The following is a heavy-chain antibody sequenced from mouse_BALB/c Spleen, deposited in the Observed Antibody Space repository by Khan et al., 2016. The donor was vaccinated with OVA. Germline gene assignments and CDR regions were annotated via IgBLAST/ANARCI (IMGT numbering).Heavy chain of an antibody. CDR1: GYTFTSYW. CDR3: ARDRIDY. CDR2: INPSAGYT. V-gene: IGHV1-7*01. J-gene: IGHJ2*01. Sequence: VQLVESGAELAKPGASVKMSCKASGYTFTSYWMHWVKQRPGQGPEWIGYINPSAGYTDYNQKFKDKATLTADKSSSTAYMQLNSLTSEDSAVYYCARDRIDYWGQGTTLTVSS.